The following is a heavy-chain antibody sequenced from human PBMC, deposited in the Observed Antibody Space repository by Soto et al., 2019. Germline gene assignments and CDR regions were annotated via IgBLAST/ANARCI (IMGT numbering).Heavy chain of an antibody. V-gene: IGHV4-34*01. CDR1: GGSFSGYY. CDR2: INHSGST. Sequence: SETLSLTCAVYGGSFSGYYWSWIRQPPGKGLEWIGEINHSGSTNYNPPLKSRVTISVDTSKNQFSLKLSSVTAADTAVYYCARDRLRFSHNWFDPWGQGTLVTVYS. J-gene: IGHJ5*02. CDR3: ARDRLRFSHNWFDP. D-gene: IGHD3-3*01.